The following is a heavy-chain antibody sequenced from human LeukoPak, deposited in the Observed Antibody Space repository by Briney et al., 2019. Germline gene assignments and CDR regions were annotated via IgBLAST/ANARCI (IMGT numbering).Heavy chain of an antibody. CDR1: GFTFSNYA. CDR2: ISGRGGST. J-gene: IGHJ4*02. Sequence: PGGSLRLSCAASGFTFSNYAMSWVRQAPGKGLEWVSVISGRGGSTYYADSVKGRFTISRDNSKTTLYLQMNSLRAEDTAVYYCAKTPFNCGGDCSFGTGYYFDYWGQGTLVTVSS. CDR3: AKTPFNCGGDCSFGTGYYFDY. D-gene: IGHD2-21*02. V-gene: IGHV3-23*01.